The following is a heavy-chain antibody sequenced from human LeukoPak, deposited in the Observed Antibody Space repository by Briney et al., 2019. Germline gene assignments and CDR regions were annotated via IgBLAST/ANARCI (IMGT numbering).Heavy chain of an antibody. D-gene: IGHD1-26*01. V-gene: IGHV3-48*01. CDR1: GFTFSSYS. Sequence: PGGSQRLSCAASGFTFSSYSMNWVRQAPGKGLEWVSYISGSSSIIYYADSVKGRFTISKDNAKKSLYLQMNSLRAEDTAVYYCARGEGHFIVGSSKGIDYWGQGILVTVSS. CDR2: ISGSSSII. CDR3: ARGEGHFIVGSSKGIDY. J-gene: IGHJ4*02.